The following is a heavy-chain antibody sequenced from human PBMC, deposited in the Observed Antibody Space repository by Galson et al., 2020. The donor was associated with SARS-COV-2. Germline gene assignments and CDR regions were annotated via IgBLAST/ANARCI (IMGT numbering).Heavy chain of an antibody. CDR1: VGSFSGFS. V-gene: IGHV4-34*01. J-gene: IGHJ6*02. D-gene: IGHD2-2*01. Sequence: ETSETLSLTCAVYVGSFSGFSWSWVRQSPGKGLEWIGEINHSGIANYNPSLKSRVPILLDTSKNQFSLKLTSVTAAETGVYYWARGRVGVVPAPILGLGAYYDYYAMDVWGQGTTITVSS. CDR2: INHSGIA. CDR3: ARGRVGVVPAPILGLGAYYDYYAMDV.